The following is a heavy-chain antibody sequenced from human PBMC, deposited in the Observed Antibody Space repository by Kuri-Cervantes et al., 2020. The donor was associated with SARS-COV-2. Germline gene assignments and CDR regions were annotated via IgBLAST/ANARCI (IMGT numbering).Heavy chain of an antibody. J-gene: IGHJ6*03. V-gene: IGHV1-18*01. CDR2: ISAYNGNT. CDR3: ARVGGITIFGVVIGYYYMDV. CDR1: GYTFTSYG. Sequence: ASVKVSCKASGYTFTSYGISWVRQAPGQGLEWMGWISAYNGNTNYAQKFQGRVTMTRNTSISTAYMELSSLRSEDTAVYYCARVGGITIFGVVIGYYYMDVWGKGTTVTVSS. D-gene: IGHD3-3*01.